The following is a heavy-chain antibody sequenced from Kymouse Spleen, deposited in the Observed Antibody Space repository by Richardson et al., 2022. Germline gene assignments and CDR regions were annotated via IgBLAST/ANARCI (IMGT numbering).Heavy chain of an antibody. CDR3: AKDEGTVTNYYYYYGMDV. Sequence: QVQLVESGGGVVQPGRSLRLSCAASGFTFSSYGMHWVRQAPGKGLEWVAVISYDGSNKYYADSVKGRFTISRDNSKNTLYLQMNSLRAEDTAVYYCAKDEGTVTNYYYYYGMDVWGQGTTVTVSS. J-gene: IGHJ6*02. CDR2: ISYDGSNK. D-gene: IGHD4-11,IGHD4-11*01. CDR1: GFTFSSYG. V-gene: IGHV3-30*18.